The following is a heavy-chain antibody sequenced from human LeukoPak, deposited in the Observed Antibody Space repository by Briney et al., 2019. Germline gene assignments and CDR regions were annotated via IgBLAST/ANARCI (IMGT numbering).Heavy chain of an antibody. CDR1: GGSFSGYY. V-gene: IGHV4-34*01. Sequence: SETLSLTCAVYGGSFSGYYWNWIRQPPGKGLEWIGEINHSGSTNYNPSLKSRVTISIDTSKNQFSLKLSSVTAADTAVYYCARDMLGDSYYYYMDVWGKGTTVTVSS. J-gene: IGHJ6*03. D-gene: IGHD3-10*02. CDR3: ARDMLGDSYYYYMDV. CDR2: INHSGST.